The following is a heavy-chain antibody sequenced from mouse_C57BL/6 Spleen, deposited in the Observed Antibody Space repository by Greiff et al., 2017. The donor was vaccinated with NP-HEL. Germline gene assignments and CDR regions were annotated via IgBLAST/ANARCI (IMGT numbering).Heavy chain of an antibody. CDR2: ISSGGDYI. D-gene: IGHD3-3*01. Sequence: EVKLMESGEGLVKPGGSLKLSCAASGFTFSSYAMSWVRQTQEKRLEWVAYISSGGDYIYYADTVKGRFTISRDNARNTLYLQMSSLKSEDTAMYYCTREGLGHHDYWGQGTTLTVSS. J-gene: IGHJ2*01. CDR3: TREGLGHHDY. V-gene: IGHV5-9-1*02. CDR1: GFTFSSYA.